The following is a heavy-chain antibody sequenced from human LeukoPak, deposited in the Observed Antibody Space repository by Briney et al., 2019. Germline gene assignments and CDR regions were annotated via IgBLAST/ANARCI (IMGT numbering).Heavy chain of an antibody. D-gene: IGHD6-13*01. CDR2: ISSSGSTM. CDR1: GFTFNGYS. Sequence: GGSLRLSCAASGFTFNGYSMNWVRQAPGKGLEWVSYISSSGSTMYYADSVKGRFTISRDNAKNSLFLQMNSLRDEDTAVYYCARDWASNIAAAVLSFFDSWGQGTLVTVSS. CDR3: ARDWASNIAAAVLSFFDS. J-gene: IGHJ4*02. V-gene: IGHV3-48*02.